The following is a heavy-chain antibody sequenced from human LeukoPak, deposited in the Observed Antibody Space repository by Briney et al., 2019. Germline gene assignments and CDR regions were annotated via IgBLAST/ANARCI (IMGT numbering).Heavy chain of an antibody. J-gene: IGHJ5*02. Sequence: GGSLRLSCAASGFTFSDYYMSWIRQAPGKGLEWVSYISSSGSTIYYADSVKGRFTISRDNAKNSLYLQMNSPRAEDTAVYYCARDRSDCSSTSCYGGWFDPWGQGTLVTVSS. V-gene: IGHV3-11*01. CDR2: ISSSGSTI. CDR1: GFTFSDYY. D-gene: IGHD2-2*01. CDR3: ARDRSDCSSTSCYGGWFDP.